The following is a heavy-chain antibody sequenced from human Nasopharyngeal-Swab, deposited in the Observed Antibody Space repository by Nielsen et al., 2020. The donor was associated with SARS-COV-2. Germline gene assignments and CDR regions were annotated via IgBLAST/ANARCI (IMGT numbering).Heavy chain of an antibody. CDR1: LFTFTSSA. Sequence: SVKVSCKSSLFTFTSSAVQWVRQARGQRLEWIGWIVVGSGNTNYAQKFQERVTITRDMSTSTAYMELSSLRSEDTAVYYCAAAKAARQGYYYYGMDVWGQGTTVTVSS. V-gene: IGHV1-58*01. CDR3: AAAKAARQGYYYYGMDV. D-gene: IGHD6-6*01. CDR2: IVVGSGNT. J-gene: IGHJ6*02.